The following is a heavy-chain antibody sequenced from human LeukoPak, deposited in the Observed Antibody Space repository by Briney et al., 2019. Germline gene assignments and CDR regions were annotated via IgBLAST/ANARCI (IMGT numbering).Heavy chain of an antibody. D-gene: IGHD2-15*01. V-gene: IGHV1-69*04. J-gene: IGHJ5*02. CDR1: GGTFSSYA. Sequence: ASVKVSCKASGGTFSSYAISWVRQAPGQGLEWMGRIIPILGTANYAQKFQGRVTITADKSTSTAYMELSSLRSEDTAVYYCARGGRGIHTPYNWFDPWGQGTLVTVSS. CDR3: ARGGRGIHTPYNWFDP. CDR2: IIPILGTA.